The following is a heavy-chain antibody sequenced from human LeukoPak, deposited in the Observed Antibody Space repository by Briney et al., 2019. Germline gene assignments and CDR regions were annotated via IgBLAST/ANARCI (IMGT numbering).Heavy chain of an antibody. Sequence: PSETLSLTCTVSGGSISSGGYYWSWIRQHPGKGLEWIGYIYYSGSTYYNPSLKSRVTISVDRSKNQFSLKLSSVTAADTAVYYCAREGPAANYYMDVWGKGTTVTVSS. D-gene: IGHD2-2*01. V-gene: IGHV4-31*03. CDR3: AREGPAANYYMDV. CDR2: IYYSGST. CDR1: GGSISSGGYY. J-gene: IGHJ6*03.